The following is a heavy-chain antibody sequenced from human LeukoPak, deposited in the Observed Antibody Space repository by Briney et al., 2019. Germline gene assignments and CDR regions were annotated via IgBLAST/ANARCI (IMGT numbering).Heavy chain of an antibody. CDR2: IDPDGSEK. J-gene: IGHJ6*03. CDR3: ARVSSSGWDYYYYYYMDV. D-gene: IGHD6-19*01. V-gene: IGHV3-7*01. Sequence: GGSLRLSCAASGFTFSNYWMSWVRQAPGKGLEWVANIDPDGSEKQYGDSVKGRFTISRDNAKNSLYLQMNSLRADDTAVYYCARVSSSGWDYYYYYYMDVWGKGTTVTVSS. CDR1: GFTFSNYW.